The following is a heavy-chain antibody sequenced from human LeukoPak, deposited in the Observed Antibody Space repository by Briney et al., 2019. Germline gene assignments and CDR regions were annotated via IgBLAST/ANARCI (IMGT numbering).Heavy chain of an antibody. V-gene: IGHV3-33*01. CDR3: ARNSALDY. CDR1: GFTFSSYD. J-gene: IGHJ4*02. Sequence: PGRSLRLSCAASGFTFSSYDMHWARQAPGKGLEWVAVMWSDGSNKYHADSVKGRFTISRDNSKNTLYLQMNSLRAEDTAVYYCARNSALDYWGQGTLVTVSS. CDR2: MWSDGSNK. D-gene: IGHD2/OR15-2a*01.